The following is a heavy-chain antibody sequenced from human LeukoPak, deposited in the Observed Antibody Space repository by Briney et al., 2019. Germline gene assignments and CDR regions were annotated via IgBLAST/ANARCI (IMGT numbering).Heavy chain of an antibody. Sequence: SETLSLTCAVYGGSFSGYYWSWVRQPPGKGLEWIGEINHSGSTNYNPSLKSRVTISVDTSKNQFSLKLSSVTAADTAVYYCARGAVAVAIGYWGQGTLVTVSS. J-gene: IGHJ4*02. CDR1: GGSFSGYY. CDR2: INHSGST. V-gene: IGHV4-34*01. D-gene: IGHD6-19*01. CDR3: ARGAVAVAIGY.